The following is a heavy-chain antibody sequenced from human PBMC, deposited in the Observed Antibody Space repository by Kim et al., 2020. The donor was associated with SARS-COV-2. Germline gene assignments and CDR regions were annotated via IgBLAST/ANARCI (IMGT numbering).Heavy chain of an antibody. CDR1: GGSFSGYY. V-gene: IGHV4-34*01. CDR3: ARGAGGGLLLYYFDY. CDR2: INHSGST. J-gene: IGHJ4*02. D-gene: IGHD2-15*01. Sequence: SETLSLTCAVYGGSFSGYYWSWIRQPPGKGLEWIGEINHSGSTNYNPSLKSRVTISVDTSKNQFSLKLSSVTAADTAVYYCARGAGGGLLLYYFDYWGQGTLVTVSS.